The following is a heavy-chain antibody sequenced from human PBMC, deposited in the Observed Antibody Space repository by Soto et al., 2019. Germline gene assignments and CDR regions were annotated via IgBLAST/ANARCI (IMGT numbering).Heavy chain of an antibody. CDR1: GYSISSSNW. J-gene: IGHJ4*02. D-gene: IGHD4-17*01. V-gene: IGHV4-28*01. CDR3: ARIMTTVTTFYFDY. CDR2: IYYSGST. Sequence: PSETLSLTCAVSGYSISSSNWWGWIRQPPGKGLEWIGYIYYSGSTYYNPSLKSRVTISVDTSKNQFSLKLSSVTAVDTAVYYCARIMTTVTTFYFDYWGQGALVTVSS.